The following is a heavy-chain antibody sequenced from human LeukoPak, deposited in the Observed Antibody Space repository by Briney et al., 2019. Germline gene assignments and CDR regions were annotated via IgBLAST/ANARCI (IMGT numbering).Heavy chain of an antibody. Sequence: PSETLSLTCIVSGGSISSYYWTWIRQPAGKGLEWIGYIYYSGSTNYNPSLKSRVTISVDTSKNQFSLKLSSVTAADTAVYYCARDFGGVAGDPYYFDYWGQGTLVTVSS. D-gene: IGHD3-3*01. J-gene: IGHJ4*02. CDR1: GGSISSYY. V-gene: IGHV4-59*01. CDR2: IYYSGST. CDR3: ARDFGGVAGDPYYFDY.